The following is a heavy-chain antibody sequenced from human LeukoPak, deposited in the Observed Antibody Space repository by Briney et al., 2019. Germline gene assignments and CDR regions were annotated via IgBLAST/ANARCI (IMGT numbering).Heavy chain of an antibody. CDR1: GGSISSYY. CDR2: IYYSGST. V-gene: IGHV4-59*01. CDR3: ARQIGYNYGFDY. D-gene: IGHD5-18*01. J-gene: IGHJ4*02. Sequence: PSGTLSLTCTVSGGSISSYYWSWIRQPPGKGLEWIGYIYYSGSTNYNPSLKSRVTISVDTSKNQFSLKLSSVTAADTAVYYCARQIGYNYGFDYWGQGTLVTVSS.